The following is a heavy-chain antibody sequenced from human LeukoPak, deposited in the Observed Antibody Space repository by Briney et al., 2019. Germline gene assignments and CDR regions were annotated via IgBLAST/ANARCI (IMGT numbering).Heavy chain of an antibody. D-gene: IGHD3-22*01. V-gene: IGHV3-23*01. Sequence: GGSLRLSCAASGFTVSSNYMSWVRQAPGKGLEWVSAISGSGGSTYYADSVKGRFTISRDNSKNTLYLQMNSLRAEDTAVYYCAKLVVGYYYDSSGYPEGAFDIWGQGTMVTVSS. CDR2: ISGSGGST. J-gene: IGHJ3*02. CDR3: AKLVVGYYYDSSGYPEGAFDI. CDR1: GFTVSSNY.